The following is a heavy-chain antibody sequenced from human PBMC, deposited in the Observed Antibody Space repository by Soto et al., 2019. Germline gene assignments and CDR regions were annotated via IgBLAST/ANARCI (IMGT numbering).Heavy chain of an antibody. Sequence: QVQLQESGPGLVKPSQTLSLTCTVSGGSISSGGYYWSWIRQHRGTGLEWIGYIYYGGSTYYNPSLEGPVTTSVDTSKNQFSLKLSSVTAADTAVYYCARASAAGIDYWGQGTLVTVSS. D-gene: IGHD6-13*01. CDR1: GGSISSGGYY. V-gene: IGHV4-31*01. CDR2: IYYGGST. J-gene: IGHJ4*02. CDR3: ARASAAGIDY.